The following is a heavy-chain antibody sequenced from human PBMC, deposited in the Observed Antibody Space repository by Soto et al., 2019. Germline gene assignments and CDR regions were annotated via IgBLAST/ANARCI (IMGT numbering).Heavy chain of an antibody. Sequence: TSETLSLTCAVSGGSISSSNWWSWVRQPPGKGLEWIGEIYHSGSTNYNPSLKSRVTISVDKSKNQFSLKLSSVTAADTAVYYCARVVLSIVVVTAIRYFDYWGQGTLVTVSS. CDR1: GGSISSSNW. V-gene: IGHV4-4*02. J-gene: IGHJ4*02. D-gene: IGHD2-21*02. CDR2: IYHSGST. CDR3: ARVVLSIVVVTAIRYFDY.